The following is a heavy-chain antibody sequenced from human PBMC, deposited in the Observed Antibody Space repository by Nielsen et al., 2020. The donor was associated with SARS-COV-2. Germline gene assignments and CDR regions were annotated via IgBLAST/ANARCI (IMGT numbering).Heavy chain of an antibody. Sequence: GESLKISCAASGFTFSSYSMNWVRQAPGKGLEWVSYISSSSSTIYYADSVKGRFTISRDNAKNSLYLQMNSLRAEDTALYYCAKDIGYYYDSSGYPDYWGQGTLVTVSS. CDR2: ISSSSSTI. D-gene: IGHD3-22*01. CDR1: GFTFSSYS. CDR3: AKDIGYYYDSSGYPDY. J-gene: IGHJ4*02. V-gene: IGHV3-48*01.